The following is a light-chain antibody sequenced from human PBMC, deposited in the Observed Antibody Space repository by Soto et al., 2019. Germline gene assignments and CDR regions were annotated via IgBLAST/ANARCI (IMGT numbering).Light chain of an antibody. Sequence: EIIWTQSPDTLSLSPGERATLSCRASQTVSSNYLAWCQQRPGQPPRLLIYDASTRATATPERFSGSGSGTDFTLTISRLEPEDFAVYYCHQYDTIVQTFGQGTKVDIK. CDR2: DAS. V-gene: IGKV3-20*01. J-gene: IGKJ1*01. CDR3: HQYDTIVQT. CDR1: QTVSSNY.